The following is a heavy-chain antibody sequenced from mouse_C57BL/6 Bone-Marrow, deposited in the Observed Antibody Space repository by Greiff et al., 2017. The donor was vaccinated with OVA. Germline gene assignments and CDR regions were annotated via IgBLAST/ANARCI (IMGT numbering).Heavy chain of an antibody. CDR1: GYTFTSYW. J-gene: IGHJ2*01. D-gene: IGHD1-1*01. V-gene: IGHV1-64*01. CDR2: IHPNSGST. CDR3: ATITTVVATDY. Sequence: QVQLQQPGAELVKPGASVKLSCKASGYTFTSYWMHWVKQRPGQGLEWIGMIHPNSGSTNYNEKFKSKATLTVDKSSSTAYMQLSSLTSEDSAVYYCATITTVVATDYWGKGTTLTVSS.